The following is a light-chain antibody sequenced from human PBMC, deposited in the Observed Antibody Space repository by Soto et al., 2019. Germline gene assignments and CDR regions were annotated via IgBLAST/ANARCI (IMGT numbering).Light chain of an antibody. CDR3: SSYITSSNYG. V-gene: IGLV2-14*01. CDR1: SSDVGSYNF. CDR2: EVS. J-gene: IGLJ1*01. Sequence: QSVLTQPASVSGSPGQSITVSCTGTSSDVGSYNFVSWYQQLPGKAPKLMIYEVSNRPSGVSNRFSGSKSGNTASLTISGLQAEVEADYYCSSYITSSNYGCGSGTKVTGL.